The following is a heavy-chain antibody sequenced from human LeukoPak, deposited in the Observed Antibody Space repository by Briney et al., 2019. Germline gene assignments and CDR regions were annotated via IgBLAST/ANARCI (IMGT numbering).Heavy chain of an antibody. D-gene: IGHD5-18*01. CDR2: ISSSGSTI. CDR1: GFTFSSYE. V-gene: IGHV3-48*03. J-gene: IGHJ4*02. Sequence: PGGSLRLSCAASGFTFSSYEMNWVRQAPGKGLEWVSYISSSGSTIYYADSVKGRFTISRDNSKNTLYLQMNSLRAEDTAVYYCAKDGTSMVRFALDYWGQGTLVTVSS. CDR3: AKDGTSMVRFALDY.